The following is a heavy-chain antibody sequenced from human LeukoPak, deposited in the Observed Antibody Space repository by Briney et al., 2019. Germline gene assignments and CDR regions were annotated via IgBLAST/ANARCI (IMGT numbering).Heavy chain of an antibody. CDR2: INSSSSTI. Sequence: ATQILQRTAYGISFSRYRTNKNRHATGKHLTRNKYINSSSSTIYYADSVRGRFTISRDNAKNSLYLQMNSLRAEDTAVYYCASLPTKGGRTNWNDVDYWGQGTRVTVSS. J-gene: IGHJ4*02. D-gene: IGHD1-20*01. CDR1: GISFSRYR. V-gene: IGHV3-48*04. CDR3: ASLPTKGGRTNWNDVDY.